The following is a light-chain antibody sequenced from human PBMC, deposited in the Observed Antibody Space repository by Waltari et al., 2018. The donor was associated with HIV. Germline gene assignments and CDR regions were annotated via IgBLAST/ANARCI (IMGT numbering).Light chain of an antibody. Sequence: QSVLTQPPSVSGAPGQRVTISCTGSSSNIGAGYDVPCYQPLPGTAPKHPIYPNINRPSGFPDRFSGSKSGSSASLAITGLQAEDEAHYYCQSFDSSLTTSGVIFGGGTKLTVL. CDR3: QSFDSSLTTSGVI. V-gene: IGLV1-40*01. J-gene: IGLJ2*01. CDR2: PNI. CDR1: SSNIGAGYD.